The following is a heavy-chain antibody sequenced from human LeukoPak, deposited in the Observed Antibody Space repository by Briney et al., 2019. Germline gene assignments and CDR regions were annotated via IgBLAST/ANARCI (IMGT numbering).Heavy chain of an antibody. Sequence: PGGSLRLSCTTSGFGSKNYAMSWVRLAPGKGLEWVSIISATGVNTYYADSVKGRFTISRDNSKNTLYLQMNSLRAEDTAVCYCALEPAGYSYGAGAFDIWGQGTMVTVSS. CDR2: ISATGVNT. J-gene: IGHJ3*02. V-gene: IGHV3-23*01. CDR3: ALEPAGYSYGAGAFDI. CDR1: GFGSKNYA. D-gene: IGHD5-18*01.